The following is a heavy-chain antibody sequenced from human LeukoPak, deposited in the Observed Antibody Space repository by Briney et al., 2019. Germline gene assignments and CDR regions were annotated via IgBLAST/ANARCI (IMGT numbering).Heavy chain of an antibody. Sequence: SETLSLTCAVYGGSFSGYYWSWIRQPPGKGLEWIGEINHSGSTNYNPSLKSRVTISVDTSKNQFSLKLSSETAADTAVYYCATSYSSGWYAGYYYYMDVWGKGTTVTVSS. D-gene: IGHD6-19*01. CDR2: INHSGST. CDR3: ATSYSSGWYAGYYYYMDV. CDR1: GGSFSGYY. J-gene: IGHJ6*03. V-gene: IGHV4-34*01.